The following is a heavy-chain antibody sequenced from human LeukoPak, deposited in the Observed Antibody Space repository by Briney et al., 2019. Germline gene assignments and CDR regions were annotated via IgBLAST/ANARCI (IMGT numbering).Heavy chain of an antibody. V-gene: IGHV1-2*02. CDR1: GYTFTGCF. J-gene: IGHJ4*02. Sequence: RASVKVSCKASGYTFTGCFIHYMRQAPGQGLEWMGWIDPNSDNIRYSETFKDRVTMTRDTSTNTAYMELSWLRSDDTAVYYCARSAYNYGYVYFDHWGQGTLVIVSS. CDR2: IDPNSDNI. CDR3: ARSAYNYGYVYFDH. D-gene: IGHD5-18*01.